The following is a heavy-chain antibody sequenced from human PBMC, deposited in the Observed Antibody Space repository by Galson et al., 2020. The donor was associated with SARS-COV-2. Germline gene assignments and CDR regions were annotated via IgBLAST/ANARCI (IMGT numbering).Heavy chain of an antibody. J-gene: IGHJ4*02. CDR2: IKHDGSEK. Sequence: GSLRLSCAASGFTFSHYWMSWVRQAPGKGLEWVANIKHDGSEKYYVDSVMGRFTISRDNAKNLLYLQMNSLRGEDTAVYYCARDPDSFDFWGQGILVTVSS. CDR1: GFTFSHYW. V-gene: IGHV3-7*01. CDR3: ARDPDSFDF.